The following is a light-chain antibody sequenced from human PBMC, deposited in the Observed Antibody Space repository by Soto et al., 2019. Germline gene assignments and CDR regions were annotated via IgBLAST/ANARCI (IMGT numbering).Light chain of an antibody. CDR3: QQRHMWPIT. J-gene: IGKJ5*01. CDR2: DAY. CDR1: QRISGY. Sequence: EIVLTQSPATLSLSPGERATLSCRASQRISGYLAWYQQKPGQAPRLLIYDAYNRATGIPPRFSGSGSGTDFTLTISSLEPEDSAVYYCQQRHMWPITFGQGTRLEIK. V-gene: IGKV3-11*01.